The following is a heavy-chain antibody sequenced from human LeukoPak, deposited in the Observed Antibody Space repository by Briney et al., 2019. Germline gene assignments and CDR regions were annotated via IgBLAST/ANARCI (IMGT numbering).Heavy chain of an antibody. D-gene: IGHD3-9*01. V-gene: IGHV3-73*01. J-gene: IGHJ3*02. CDR1: GFTFSGSA. Sequence: GGSLKLSCAASGFTFSGSAIHWVRQASGKWLECVVRIRSKANSYATAYAASVKGRFTISRDDSKNTAYLQMNSLKTEDTAVYYRTRPKYYDTWRDAFDIWGQGTMVTVSS. CDR3: TRPKYYDTWRDAFDI. CDR2: IRSKANSYAT.